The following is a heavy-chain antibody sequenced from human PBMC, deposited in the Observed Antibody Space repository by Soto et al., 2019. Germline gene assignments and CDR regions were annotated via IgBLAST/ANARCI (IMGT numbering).Heavy chain of an antibody. CDR2: ISYDGSYK. D-gene: IGHD6-19*01. J-gene: IGHJ4*02. Sequence: QVHLVESGGGVVQPGRSLRLSCAASGFTFSSYSMHWVRQAPGKGLEWLAVISYDGSYKYNADSVKGRFTISRDNSRNTLYLQMNSLRADDTAVYYCARGAGIAVTSTSFDCWGQGTLVTVSS. CDR1: GFTFSSYS. V-gene: IGHV3-30-3*01. CDR3: ARGAGIAVTSTSFDC.